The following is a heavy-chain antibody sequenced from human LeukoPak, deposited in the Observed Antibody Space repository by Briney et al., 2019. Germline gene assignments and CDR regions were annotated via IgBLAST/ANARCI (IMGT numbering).Heavy chain of an antibody. V-gene: IGHV1-2*02. CDR3: ARAGNDYGDRYFQH. CDR2: INPNSGGT. CDR1: GYTFTGYY. Sequence: ASVKVSCKASGYTFTGYYMHWVRQAPGQGLEWMGWINPNSGGTNYAQKFQGRVTMTRDTSISTAYMELSRLRSGDTAVYYCARAGNDYGDRYFQHWGQGTLVTVSS. J-gene: IGHJ1*01. D-gene: IGHD4-17*01.